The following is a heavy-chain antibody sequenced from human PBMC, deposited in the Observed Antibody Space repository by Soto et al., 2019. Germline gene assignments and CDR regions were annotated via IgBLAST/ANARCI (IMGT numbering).Heavy chain of an antibody. CDR1: GFTFSSYA. J-gene: IGHJ3*02. Sequence: GGSLRLSCAASGFTFSSYAMSWVRQAPGKGLEWVSAISGSGGSTYYADSVKGRFTISRDNSKNTLYLQMNSLRAEDTAVYYCVKNLILIRTRSGWYAFDIWGQGTMVTVSS. D-gene: IGHD6-19*01. CDR2: ISGSGGST. CDR3: VKNLILIRTRSGWYAFDI. V-gene: IGHV3-23*01.